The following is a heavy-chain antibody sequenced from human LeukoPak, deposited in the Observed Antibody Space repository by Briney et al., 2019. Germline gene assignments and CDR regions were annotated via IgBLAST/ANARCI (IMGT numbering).Heavy chain of an antibody. Sequence: TSETLSLTCTVSGGSISSSGYYWGWIRQPPGKGLEWIGSIYYSGSTYYNPSLKSRVTISVDTSKNQFSLKLSSVTAADTAVYYCARALGGSYQGWFDPWGQGTLVTVSS. CDR1: GGSISSSGYY. CDR2: IYYSGST. V-gene: IGHV4-39*07. CDR3: ARALGGSYQGWFDP. D-gene: IGHD1-26*01. J-gene: IGHJ5*02.